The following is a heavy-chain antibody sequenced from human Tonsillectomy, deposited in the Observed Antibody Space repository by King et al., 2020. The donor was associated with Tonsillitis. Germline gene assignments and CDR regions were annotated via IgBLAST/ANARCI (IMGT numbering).Heavy chain of an antibody. CDR2: IYHSGST. CDR1: GYSISSGYY. J-gene: IGHJ4*02. D-gene: IGHD3-10*01. CDR3: ARAALVASIEYYSSNYFDY. V-gene: IGHV4-38-2*01. Sequence: VQLQESGPGLVKPSETLSLTCAVSGYSISSGYYWGWIRQPPGKGLEWIGSIYHSGSTYYNPSLKSRVTIPVDTSKNQFSLKLSSVTAADTAVYYFARAALVASIEYYSSNYFDYWGQGALVTVAS.